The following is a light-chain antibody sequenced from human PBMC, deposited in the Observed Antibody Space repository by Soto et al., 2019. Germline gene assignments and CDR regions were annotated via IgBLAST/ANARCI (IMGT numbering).Light chain of an antibody. Sequence: EIVLTQSPGTLSLSPGERATLSCRASQSVSSSYLAWYQQKPGQAPRLLIYGASSRATGIPVRFSGSGSGTDFTLTISRLEPEDFAVYYCQQYGSSPPAYTFGQGTKLEIK. CDR2: GAS. J-gene: IGKJ2*01. V-gene: IGKV3-20*01. CDR1: QSVSSSY. CDR3: QQYGSSPPAYT.